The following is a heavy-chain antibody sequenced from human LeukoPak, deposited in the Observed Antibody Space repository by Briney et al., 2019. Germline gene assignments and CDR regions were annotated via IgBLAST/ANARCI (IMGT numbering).Heavy chain of an antibody. J-gene: IGHJ6*02. D-gene: IGHD2-15*01. CDR3: ARLTGQLLPPMGYYYGMDV. V-gene: IGHV4-34*01. CDR2: INHSGST. Sequence: PSETLSLTCAVYGGSFSGYYWSWIRQPPGKGLEWIGEINHSGSTNYNPSLKSRVTISVDTSKNQFSLKLSSVTAADTAVYYCARLTGQLLPPMGYYYGMDVWGQGTTVTVSS. CDR1: GGSFSGYY.